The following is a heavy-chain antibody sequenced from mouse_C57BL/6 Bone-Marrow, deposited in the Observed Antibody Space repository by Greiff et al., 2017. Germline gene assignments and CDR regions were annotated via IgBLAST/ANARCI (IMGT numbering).Heavy chain of an antibody. CDR2: IDPENGDT. V-gene: IGHV14-4*01. D-gene: IGHD2-1*01. CDR3: TTGGYGTWFAY. J-gene: IGHJ3*01. CDR1: GFNITDDY. Sequence: VQLQPSGAELVRPGASVKLSCTASGFNITDDYMHWVKQRPEQGLEWIGWIDPENGDTEYASKFQGKATITADTSSNTAYLQLSSLTSEDTAVYYCTTGGYGTWFAYWGQGTLVTVSA.